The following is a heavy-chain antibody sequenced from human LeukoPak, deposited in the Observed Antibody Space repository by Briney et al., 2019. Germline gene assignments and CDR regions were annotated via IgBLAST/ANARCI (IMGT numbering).Heavy chain of an antibody. D-gene: IGHD7-27*01. J-gene: IGHJ6*03. Sequence: GGSLRLSCAASGFTFSNYWMHWVRRAPGKGLVWVSRINSDGSSTSYADPVKGRFTISRDNAKNTLYLQMNSLRAEDTAVYYCARAPWGGYMDVWGKGTTVTVSS. CDR3: ARAPWGGYMDV. CDR2: INSDGSST. CDR1: GFTFSNYW. V-gene: IGHV3-74*01.